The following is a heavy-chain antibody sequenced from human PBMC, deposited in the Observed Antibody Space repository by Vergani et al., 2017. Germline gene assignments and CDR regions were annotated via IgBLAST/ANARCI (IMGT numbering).Heavy chain of an antibody. Sequence: QVQLVQSGAEVKKPGSSVKVSCKASGGTFSSYAISWVRQAPGQGLEWMGGIIPIFGTANYAQKFQGRVTITADESTSTAYMELSSLRSEDTAVYYCAREAGFLEWLSAGYYYYMDVWGKGTTVTVSS. V-gene: IGHV1-69*01. J-gene: IGHJ6*03. CDR2: IIPIFGTA. D-gene: IGHD3-3*01. CDR3: AREAGFLEWLSAGYYYYMDV. CDR1: GGTFSSYA.